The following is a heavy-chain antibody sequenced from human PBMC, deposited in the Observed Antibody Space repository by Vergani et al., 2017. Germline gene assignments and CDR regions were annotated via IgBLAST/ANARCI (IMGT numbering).Heavy chain of an antibody. CDR3: AKVSYDVWGVYSQEFDY. V-gene: IGHV3-23*04. D-gene: IGHD3-3*01. Sequence: VQLVESGGGEVQPGRSLRLSCAASGFTFSSYAMSWVRQAPGKGLEWVSAISGSGGSTYYAASVKGGFTISRDNSKNTLYLQMNSLRAEDTAVYYCAKVSYDVWGVYSQEFDYWGQGTLVTVSS. CDR2: ISGSGGST. CDR1: GFTFSSYA. J-gene: IGHJ4*02.